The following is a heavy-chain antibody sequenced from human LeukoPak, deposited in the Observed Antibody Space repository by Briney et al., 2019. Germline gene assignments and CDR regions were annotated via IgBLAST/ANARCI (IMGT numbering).Heavy chain of an antibody. J-gene: IGHJ4*02. V-gene: IGHV4-34*01. Sequence: SETLSLTCAVYGGSFSGYYWSWIRQPPGKGLEWIGEINHGGSTNYNPSLKSRVTISVDTSKNQFSLKLSSVTAADTAVYYCASGILTGGDYWGQGTLVTVSS. CDR2: INHGGST. CDR3: ASGILTGGDY. CDR1: GGSFSGYY. D-gene: IGHD3-9*01.